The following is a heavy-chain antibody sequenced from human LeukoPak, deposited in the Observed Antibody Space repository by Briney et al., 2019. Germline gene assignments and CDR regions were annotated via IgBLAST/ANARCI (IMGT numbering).Heavy chain of an antibody. CDR1: GFAFKSYS. CDR3: AKKMGTYRAFDY. J-gene: IGHJ4*02. V-gene: IGHV3-23*01. CDR2: ISDASFSI. D-gene: IGHD3-16*02. Sequence: GGSLRLSCAASGFAFKSYSMYWVRQGPGKGLEWVASISDASFSINYADSVKGRLTISRDNSKNILYLQMNNLRVEDTAVYYCAKKMGTYRAFDYWGQGTLVTVSS.